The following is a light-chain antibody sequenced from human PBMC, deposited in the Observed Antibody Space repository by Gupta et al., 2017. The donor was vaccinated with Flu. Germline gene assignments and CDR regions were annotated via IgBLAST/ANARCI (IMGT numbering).Light chain of an antibody. CDR1: QDISTW. Sequence: DIQMTQSPSSVSASVGDRVTISCRASQDISTWLAWYQQTPGKAPKLLIFASSSLESGVPSRFSGRGSGTYFTLTISSLQPEDFATYYCQQTDSFPHTFGRGTKVEIK. J-gene: IGKJ4*01. CDR3: QQTDSFPHT. V-gene: IGKV1D-12*01. CDR2: ASS.